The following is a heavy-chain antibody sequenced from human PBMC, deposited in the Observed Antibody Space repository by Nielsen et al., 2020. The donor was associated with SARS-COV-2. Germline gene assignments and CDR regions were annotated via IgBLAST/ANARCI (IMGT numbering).Heavy chain of an antibody. V-gene: IGHV3-23*01. J-gene: IGHJ3*01. D-gene: IGHD3-10*01. CDR2: ISASGGGT. Sequence: GGSLRLSCAASGFTFNIYAMAWVRRAPGRGLQWVTAISASGGGTSYTDSVKGRFSISRDNSKNTLYLQMHSLRVEDTAVYYCAKDGVVRGDALDLWGQGTMVTVSS. CDR3: AKDGVVRGDALDL. CDR1: GFTFNIYA.